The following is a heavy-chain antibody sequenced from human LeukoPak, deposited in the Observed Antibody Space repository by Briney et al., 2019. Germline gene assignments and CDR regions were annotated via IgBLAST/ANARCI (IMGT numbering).Heavy chain of an antibody. CDR1: GFTFRSYW. D-gene: IGHD6-6*01. J-gene: IGHJ4*02. CDR2: LNFDGSDT. Sequence: PGGSLRLSCATSGFTFRSYWMHWVRQAPGKGLVWISRLNFDGSDTSYADSVKGRFTISRDNAKNTLYLQMNSLRAEDTAVYYCAKGRTYSSSAPDYWGQGTLVTVSS. V-gene: IGHV3-74*01. CDR3: AKGRTYSSSAPDY.